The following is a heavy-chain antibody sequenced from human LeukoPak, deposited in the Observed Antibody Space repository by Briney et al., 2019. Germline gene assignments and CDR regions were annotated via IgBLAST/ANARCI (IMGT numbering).Heavy chain of an antibody. CDR3: ARGGSSNWFDP. V-gene: IGHV1-18*04. CDR2: ISTYTGDT. D-gene: IGHD6-13*01. Sequence: GASVKVSCKASGYTFIVYYIHWVRQAPGQGLEWMGWISTYTGDTNYAQKLQGRVTMTTDTSTNTAYMELKSLRSDDTAVYYCARGGSSNWFDPWGQGTLVTVSS. CDR1: GYTFIVYY. J-gene: IGHJ5*02.